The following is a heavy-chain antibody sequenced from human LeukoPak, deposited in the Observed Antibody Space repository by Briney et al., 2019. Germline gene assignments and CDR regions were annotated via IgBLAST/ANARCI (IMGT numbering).Heavy chain of an antibody. CDR2: INTNTGNP. CDR3: ARGGGNFVLDY. CDR1: GYTFTSYA. Sequence: ASVKVSCKASGYTFTSYAMNWVRQAPGQGLEWMGRINTNTGNPTYAQGFTGQFVFSLDTSVSTVYLQISSLKTEDTAVYYCARGGGNFVLDYWGQGTLVTVSS. V-gene: IGHV7-4-1*02. J-gene: IGHJ4*02. D-gene: IGHD4-23*01.